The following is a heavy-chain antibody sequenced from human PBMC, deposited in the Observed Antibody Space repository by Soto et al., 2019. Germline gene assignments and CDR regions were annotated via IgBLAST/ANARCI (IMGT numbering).Heavy chain of an antibody. Sequence: PSETLSLTCTVSGASISSSGYYWDWIRQPPGKGLEWIGSIYYSGSTFYNPSLKSRVTISVDTSRNQFSLKLSSVTAADTAVYYCARQLGYTSGWHFDYWGQGTLDTVSS. CDR1: GASISSSGYY. CDR3: ARQLGYTSGWHFDY. D-gene: IGHD6-19*01. J-gene: IGHJ4*02. CDR2: IYYSGST. V-gene: IGHV4-39*01.